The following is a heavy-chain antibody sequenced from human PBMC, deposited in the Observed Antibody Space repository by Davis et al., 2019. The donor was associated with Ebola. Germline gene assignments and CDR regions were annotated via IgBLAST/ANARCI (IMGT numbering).Heavy chain of an antibody. J-gene: IGHJ4*02. Sequence: PSETLSLTCAVSGGSITRGGYFWFWIRQHPEKGLEWIGAVYHTGLTYYNPSLKSRVAILVDTSADQFSLTLNSVSAADTAIYYCARGGPVVTATRFDYWGQGILVTVSS. D-gene: IGHD2-21*02. CDR2: VYHTGLT. CDR1: GGSITRGGYF. CDR3: ARGGPVVTATRFDY. V-gene: IGHV4-31*11.